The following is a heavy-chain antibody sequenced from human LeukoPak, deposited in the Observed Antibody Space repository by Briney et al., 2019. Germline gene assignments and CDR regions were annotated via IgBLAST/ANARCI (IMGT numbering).Heavy chain of an antibody. J-gene: IGHJ5*02. CDR3: ARAAPFTWGGAAGTLGWFDP. V-gene: IGHV4-34*01. Sequence: PSETLSLTCAVYGGSFSGYYWSWIRQPPGKGLEWIGEINHSGSTNYNPSLKSRVTISVDTSKNQFSLKLSSVTAADTAVYYCARAAPFTWGGAAGTLGWFDPWGQGTLVTVSS. CDR2: INHSGST. CDR1: GGSFSGYY. D-gene: IGHD6-13*01.